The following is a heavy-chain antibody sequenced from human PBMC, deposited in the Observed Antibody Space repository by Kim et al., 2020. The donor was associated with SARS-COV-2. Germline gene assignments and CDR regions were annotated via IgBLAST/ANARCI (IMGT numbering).Heavy chain of an antibody. CDR2: IYYSGST. Sequence: SETLSLTCTVSGGSISSSSYYWGWIRQPQGKGLEWIGSIYYSGSTYYNPSLKSRVTISVDTSKNQFSLKLSSVTAADTAVYYCARLSSYYDYVWGSYRRYYFDYWGQGTLVTVSS. CDR3: ARLSSYYDYVWGSYRRYYFDY. V-gene: IGHV4-39*01. J-gene: IGHJ4*02. CDR1: GGSISSSSYY. D-gene: IGHD3-16*02.